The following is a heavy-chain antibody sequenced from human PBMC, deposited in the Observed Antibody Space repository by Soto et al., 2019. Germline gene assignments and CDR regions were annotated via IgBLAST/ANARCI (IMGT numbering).Heavy chain of an antibody. D-gene: IGHD3-10*01. J-gene: IGHJ4*02. CDR3: ARPHGSPYYYGSGSYLGAGY. CDR1: GYSFTSYW. V-gene: IGHV5-51*01. Sequence: GESLKISCKGSGYSFTSYWIGWVRQMPGKGLEWMGIIYPGDSDTRYSPSFQGQVTISADKSISTAYLQWSSLKASDTAMYYCARPHGSPYYYGSGSYLGAGYWGQGTLVTVSS. CDR2: IYPGDSDT.